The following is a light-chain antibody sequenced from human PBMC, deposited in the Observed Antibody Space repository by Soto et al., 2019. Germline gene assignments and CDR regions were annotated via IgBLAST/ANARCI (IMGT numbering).Light chain of an antibody. CDR3: QLYGSSPLYT. CDR2: GAS. CDR1: QSVSSSY. V-gene: IGKV3-20*01. Sequence: EIVLTQSPGTLSLSPGERATLSCRASQSVSSSYLAWYQQKPGQAPRLVIYGASSRATGIPDRFSGSGSGTDFTLTISRVEPEDFAVYYCQLYGSSPLYTFGQGTNLEIK. J-gene: IGKJ2*01.